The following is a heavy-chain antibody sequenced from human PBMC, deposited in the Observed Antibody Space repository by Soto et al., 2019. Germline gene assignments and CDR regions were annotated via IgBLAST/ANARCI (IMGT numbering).Heavy chain of an antibody. V-gene: IGHV1-69*12. CDR3: ASSDTAMVTFGY. CDR2: IIPIFGTA. Sequence: QVQLVQSGAEVKKPGSSVKVSCKASGGTFSSYAISWVRQAPGQGLEWMGGIIPIFGTANYAQKFQGRVTITADESTSTAYRELRSLRSEDTAVYYCASSDTAMVTFGYWGQGTLVTVSS. J-gene: IGHJ4*02. CDR1: GGTFSSYA. D-gene: IGHD5-18*01.